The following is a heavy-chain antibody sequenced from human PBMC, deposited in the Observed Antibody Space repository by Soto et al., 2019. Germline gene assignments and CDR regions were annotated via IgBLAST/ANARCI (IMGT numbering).Heavy chain of an antibody. J-gene: IGHJ4*02. D-gene: IGHD5-18*01. CDR2: IYSGGTS. V-gene: IGHV3-53*01. CDR1: GFTFVNAW. Sequence: PWGSLRLSCAASGFTFVNAWISFFRQAPVKWLEWVSVIYSGGTSYYADSVKGRFTISRDNSKNTLYLQMNSLRAEDTAVYYCAYSESGYSYGLRIWGQGTLVTVSS. CDR3: AYSESGYSYGLRI.